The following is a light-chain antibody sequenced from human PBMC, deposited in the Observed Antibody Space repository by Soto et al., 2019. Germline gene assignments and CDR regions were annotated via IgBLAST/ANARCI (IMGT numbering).Light chain of an antibody. CDR2: AAS. Sequence: DIQMTQSPSSLSASVGDRVTITCRASQSISNYLNWYQQKPGKAPKLLIYAASSLQSGVPSRFSGSGSGTDFTLTISSLQPEDFATYYCQQSDSIPWTFGQGTKVEIK. CDR3: QQSDSIPWT. V-gene: IGKV1-39*01. CDR1: QSISNY. J-gene: IGKJ1*01.